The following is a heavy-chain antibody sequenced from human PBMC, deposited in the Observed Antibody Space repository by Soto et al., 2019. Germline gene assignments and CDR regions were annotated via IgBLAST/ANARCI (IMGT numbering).Heavy chain of an antibody. D-gene: IGHD3-22*01. V-gene: IGHV1-2*02. CDR1: GYSFTGYF. Sequence: GASVKVSFKASGYSFTGYFMHWVRQAPGQGLECMGWINPNSGDTNYVQKFQGRVTMTRDMSINTVYMDLRGLTSDDTAVYYCARVRTYYDRSGSLDYWGQGTLVTV. J-gene: IGHJ4*02. CDR2: INPNSGDT. CDR3: ARVRTYYDRSGSLDY.